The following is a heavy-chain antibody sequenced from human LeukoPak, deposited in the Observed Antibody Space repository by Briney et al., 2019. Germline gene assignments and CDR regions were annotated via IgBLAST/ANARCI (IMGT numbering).Heavy chain of an antibody. V-gene: IGHV4-61*02. CDR2: IYTSGST. D-gene: IGHD6-13*01. CDR3: ARASIAAAGTVTNFDY. CDR1: GGSISSGSYY. J-gene: IGHJ4*02. Sequence: SETLSLTCTVSGGSISSGSYYGSWIRQPAGKGLEWIGRIYTSGSTNYNPSLKSRVTISVDTSKNQFSLKLSSVTAADTAVYYCARASIAAAGTVTNFDYWGQGTLVTVSS.